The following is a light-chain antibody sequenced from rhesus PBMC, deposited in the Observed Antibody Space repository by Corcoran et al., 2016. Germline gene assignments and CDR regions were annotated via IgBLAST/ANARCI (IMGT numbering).Light chain of an antibody. V-gene: IGKV1-36*02. CDR1: QGITDY. CDR2: AAS. Sequence: DIQMTQSPSSLSASVGDRVTITYRASQGITDYLSWYKQKSGKAPKRLIYAASSLESGVPSRFSGSGSSTDFTLTISSLQPEDFAAYYCLQGYSTPWTFGQGTKVEIK. CDR3: LQGYSTPWT. J-gene: IGKJ1*01.